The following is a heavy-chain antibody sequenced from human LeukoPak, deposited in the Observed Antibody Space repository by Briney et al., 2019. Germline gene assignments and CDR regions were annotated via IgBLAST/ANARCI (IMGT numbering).Heavy chain of an antibody. CDR3: ARFLVRGVIHSNWFDP. Sequence: RTSETLSLTCTVSGGSISSYYWSWIRQPAGKGLEWIGRIYTSGSTNYNPSLRSRVTMSVDTSKNQFSLKLSFVTAADTAVYYCARFLVRGVIHSNWFDPWGQGTLVTVSS. J-gene: IGHJ5*02. D-gene: IGHD3-10*01. V-gene: IGHV4-4*07. CDR2: IYTSGST. CDR1: GGSISSYY.